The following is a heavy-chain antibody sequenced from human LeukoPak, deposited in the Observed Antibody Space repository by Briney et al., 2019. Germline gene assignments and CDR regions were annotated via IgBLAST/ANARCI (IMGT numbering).Heavy chain of an antibody. J-gene: IGHJ4*02. Sequence: GGSLRLSCAASGFTFDDYTMHWVRHAPGKGLEWVSLISWDGGSTYYADSVKGRFTISRDNSKNSLYLQMNSLRTEDTALYYRAKDAADIAAAGLFDYWGQGTLVTVSS. CDR2: ISWDGGST. V-gene: IGHV3-43*01. CDR3: AKDAADIAAAGLFDY. D-gene: IGHD6-13*01. CDR1: GFTFDDYT.